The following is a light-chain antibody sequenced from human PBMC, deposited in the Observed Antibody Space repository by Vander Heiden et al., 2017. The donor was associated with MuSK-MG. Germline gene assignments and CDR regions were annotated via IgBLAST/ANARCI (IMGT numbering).Light chain of an antibody. CDR2: AAS. CDR1: QSISSY. Sequence: DIQMTQSPSSLPASVGDRVTITCRASQSISSYLNWYQQKPGKAPKLLIYAASSLQSGVPSRFSGSGSGTDFTLSISRLQPEDFATYYCQQRDNTPLTFGGGTKVEIK. J-gene: IGKJ4*01. V-gene: IGKV1-39*01. CDR3: QQRDNTPLT.